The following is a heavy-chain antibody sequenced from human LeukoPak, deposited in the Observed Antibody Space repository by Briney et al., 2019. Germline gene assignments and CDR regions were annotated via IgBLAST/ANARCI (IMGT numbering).Heavy chain of an antibody. CDR2: ISYDGSNK. D-gene: IGHD2-2*01. V-gene: IGHV3-30*04. CDR1: GFTFSSNA. CDR3: AKGSCSSTTCLKTD. J-gene: IGHJ4*02. Sequence: GGSLRLSCAASGFTFSSNAMHWVRQAPGKGLEWVAIISYDGSNKYYADSVKGRFTISRDNSKNTLYLQMNSLKSEDTAVYYCAKGSCSSTTCLKTDWGQGAPVTVSS.